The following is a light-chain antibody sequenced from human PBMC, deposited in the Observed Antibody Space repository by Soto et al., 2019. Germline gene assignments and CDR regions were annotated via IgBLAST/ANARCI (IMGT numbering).Light chain of an antibody. CDR1: QSVTSNY. CDR2: GAS. J-gene: IGKJ1*01. V-gene: IGKV3-20*01. CDR3: QQYGSSVWT. Sequence: IVLTQSPGTLSLSPGERATLSCRASQSVTSNYIAWYQQKLGQAPRLILFGASSRATVIPDRFSGSGSGTDFSLTISILEPEDFAVYYCQQYGSSVWTFGQGTKVEIK.